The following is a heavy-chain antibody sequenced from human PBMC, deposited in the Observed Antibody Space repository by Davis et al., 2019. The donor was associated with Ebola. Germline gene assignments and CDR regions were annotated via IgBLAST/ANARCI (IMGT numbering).Heavy chain of an antibody. CDR1: GDTVSSIDGA. CDR3: ARGWLRGGMDV. J-gene: IGHJ6*04. D-gene: IGHD3-22*01. CDR2: TYYSSKWYN. Sequence: HSQTLSLTCDTSGDTVSSIDGAWNWIRQSPSRGLEWLGRTYYSSKWYNDYAVSVKSRINIKPDTSKNQLALQLNFVTPEDTAVYYCARGWLRGGMDVWGEGTTVTVSS. V-gene: IGHV6-1*01.